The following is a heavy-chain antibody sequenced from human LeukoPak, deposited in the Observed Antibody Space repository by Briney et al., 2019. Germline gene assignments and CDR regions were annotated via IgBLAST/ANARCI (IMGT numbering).Heavy chain of an antibody. CDR2: INHSGST. Sequence: PSETLSLTCAVYGGSFSGYYWSWIRQPPGKGLEWIGEINHSGSTNYNPSLKSRVTIPVDTSKNQFSLKLSSVTAADTAVYYCARGRYFDWLLSASYYFDYWGQGTLVTVSS. CDR3: ARGRYFDWLLSASYYFDY. J-gene: IGHJ4*02. D-gene: IGHD3-9*01. V-gene: IGHV4-34*01. CDR1: GGSFSGYY.